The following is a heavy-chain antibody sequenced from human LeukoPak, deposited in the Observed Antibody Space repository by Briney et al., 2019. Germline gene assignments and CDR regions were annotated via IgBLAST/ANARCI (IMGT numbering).Heavy chain of an antibody. CDR3: ARGNPYYYDSSGYYYLTY. CDR2: INHSGST. CDR1: GGSFSGYY. V-gene: IGHV4-34*01. J-gene: IGHJ4*02. D-gene: IGHD3-22*01. Sequence: SETLSLTCAVYGGSFSGYYWSWIRQPPGKGLEWIGEINHSGSTNYNPSLKSRVTISVDTSKNQFPLKLRSVTAADTAVYYCARGNPYYYDSSGYYYLTYWGQGTLVTVSS.